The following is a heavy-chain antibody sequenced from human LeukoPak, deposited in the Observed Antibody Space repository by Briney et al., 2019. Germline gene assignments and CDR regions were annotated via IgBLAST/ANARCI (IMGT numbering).Heavy chain of an antibody. CDR1: GFTFSSYG. CDR3: ARGEYSGGPYYYYGMDV. D-gene: IGHD6-6*01. CDR2: ISYDGSNK. V-gene: IGHV3-30*03. J-gene: IGHJ6*04. Sequence: PGRSLRLSCAASGFTFSSYGMHWVRQAPGKGLEWVAVISYDGSNKYYADSVKGRFTISRDNSKNTLYLQMNSLRAEDTAVYYCARGEYSGGPYYYYGMDVWGKGTTVTVSS.